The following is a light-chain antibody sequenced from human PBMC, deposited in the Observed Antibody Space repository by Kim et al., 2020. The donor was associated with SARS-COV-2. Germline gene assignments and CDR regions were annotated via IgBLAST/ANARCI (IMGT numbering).Light chain of an antibody. CDR1: SNNVGNQG. CDR2: RNN. CDR3: SAWDSSLSAIV. J-gene: IGLJ3*02. V-gene: IGLV10-54*01. Sequence: RQTATPTCTGNSNNVGNQGAAWLQNSQGHPHKLRSYRNNNRPSGISERLSASRSGNTASLTITGLQPEDEADYYCSAWDSSLSAIVFGGGTQLTVL.